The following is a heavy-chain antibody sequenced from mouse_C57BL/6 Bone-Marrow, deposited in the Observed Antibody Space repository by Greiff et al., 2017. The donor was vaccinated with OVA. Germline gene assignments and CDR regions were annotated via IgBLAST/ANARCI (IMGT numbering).Heavy chain of an antibody. CDR2: IYPARGRP. CDR1: GYTFTSYW. D-gene: IGHD3-3*01. J-gene: IGHJ2*01. V-gene: IGHV1-55*01. CDR3: ARWGGPNFDY. Sequence: QVQLQQPGAELVKPGASVKMSCKASGYTFTSYWITWVKQRPGQGLEWIGDIYPARGRPTYNETFKRKATLTVDTSSRTAYMQLSSLTSEDSAVYYCARWGGPNFDYWGQGTTLTVSS.